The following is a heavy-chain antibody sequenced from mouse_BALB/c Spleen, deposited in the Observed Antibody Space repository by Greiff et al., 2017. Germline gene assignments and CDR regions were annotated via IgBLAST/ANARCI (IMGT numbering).Heavy chain of an antibody. V-gene: IGHV5-6-3*01. CDR2: INSNGGST. CDR1: GFTFSSYG. CDR3: ARDRWLLPDY. J-gene: IGHJ2*01. D-gene: IGHD2-3*01. Sequence: EVKVVESGGGLVQPGGSLKLSCAASGFTFSSYGMSWVRQTPDKRLELVATINSNGGSTYYPDSVKGRFTISRDNAKNTLYLQMSSLKSEDTAMYYCARDRWLLPDYWGQGTTLTVSS.